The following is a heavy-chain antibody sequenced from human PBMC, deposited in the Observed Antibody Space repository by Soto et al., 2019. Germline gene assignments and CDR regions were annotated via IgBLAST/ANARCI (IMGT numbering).Heavy chain of an antibody. Sequence: GGSLRLSCAASGFTFSSYCMHWVRQAPGKGLESVAVISDNGTNKYYADSVKGQFTICSNNSKNTLYLQMNSLRDEDRAVYYCAKSKFAARQYYYYDYGMDVWGQGTTVTVSS. CDR3: AKSKFAARQYYYYDYGMDV. D-gene: IGHD6-6*01. CDR2: ISDNGTNK. V-gene: IGHV3-30*18. J-gene: IGHJ6*02. CDR1: GFTFSSYC.